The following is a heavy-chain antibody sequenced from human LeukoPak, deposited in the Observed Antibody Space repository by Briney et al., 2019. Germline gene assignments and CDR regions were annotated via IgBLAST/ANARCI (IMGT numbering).Heavy chain of an antibody. J-gene: IGHJ6*03. CDR1: NYSISNSLY. V-gene: IGHV4-38-2*02. Sequence: SETLSLTCSGSNYSISNSLYWGWLRQPPGKGLERIGSIYRSGSTFYNPSLKSRVTISLDPSKNQFSLKLSSVTAADTAVYFCARGTYGYYMDVWGKGTTVTVSS. CDR3: ARGTYGYYMDV. D-gene: IGHD4-17*01. CDR2: IYRSGST.